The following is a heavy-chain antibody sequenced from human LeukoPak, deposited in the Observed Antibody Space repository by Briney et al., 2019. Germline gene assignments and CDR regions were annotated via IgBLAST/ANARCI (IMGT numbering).Heavy chain of an antibody. J-gene: IGHJ4*02. Sequence: GGSLRLSCAASGFTFSSYAMSWVRQAPGKGLEWVSAISGSGGSTYYADSVKGRFTISRDNSKNTLYLQMNSLRAEDTAVYYCAKGGGYYYGSGSYDNSFDYWGQGTLVTVSS. CDR2: ISGSGGST. CDR1: GFTFSSYA. V-gene: IGHV3-23*01. D-gene: IGHD3-10*01. CDR3: AKGGGYYYGSGSYDNSFDY.